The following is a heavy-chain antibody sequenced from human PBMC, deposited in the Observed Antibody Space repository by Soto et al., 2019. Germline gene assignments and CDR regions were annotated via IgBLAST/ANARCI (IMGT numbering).Heavy chain of an antibody. CDR2: IYYSGST. J-gene: IGHJ4*02. CDR1: GGSISSYY. Sequence: SETLSLTCTVSGGSISSYYWSWIRQPPGKGLEWIGYIYYSGSTNYNPSLKSRVTISVDTSKNQFSLKLSSVTAADTAVYYCARAYCSGGSCIIDYWGQGTLVTVSS. D-gene: IGHD2-15*01. V-gene: IGHV4-59*01. CDR3: ARAYCSGGSCIIDY.